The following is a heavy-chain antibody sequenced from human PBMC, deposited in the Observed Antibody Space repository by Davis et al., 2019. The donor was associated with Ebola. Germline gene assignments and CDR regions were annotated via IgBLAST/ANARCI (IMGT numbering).Heavy chain of an antibody. J-gene: IGHJ5*02. CDR1: GGTFSSYA. CDR2: IIPRFDTA. V-gene: IGHV1-69*13. D-gene: IGHD3-10*01. CDR3: AKDRYYGNNPLYYESET. Sequence: SVKVSCKASGGTFSSYALSWVRQAPGQGLEWMGGIIPRFDTANYAQRFQGRVTITADESRSTAYMELSSLRSEDTAVYYCAKDRYYGNNPLYYESETWGQGTLVTVSS.